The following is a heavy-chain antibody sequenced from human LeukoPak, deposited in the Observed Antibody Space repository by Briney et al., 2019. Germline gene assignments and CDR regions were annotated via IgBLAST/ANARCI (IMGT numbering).Heavy chain of an antibody. CDR1: GFTFINYW. D-gene: IGHD3-22*01. CDR3: ARDHPYYYDISGYWHDY. J-gene: IGHJ4*02. V-gene: IGHV3-74*01. Sequence: PGGSLRLSCAASGFTFINYWMHWVRHAPGKGLVWVSRITSDGSGANYADSVKGRFTISRDNAKNTLYLQVDSLRADDTAVYYCARDHPYYYDISGYWHDYWGLGTLITVSS. CDR2: ITSDGSGA.